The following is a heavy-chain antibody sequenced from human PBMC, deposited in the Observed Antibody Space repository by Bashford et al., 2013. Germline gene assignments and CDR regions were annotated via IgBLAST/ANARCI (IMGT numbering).Heavy chain of an antibody. D-gene: IGHD5-18*01. Sequence: VRQAPGKGLESVSAINSNGGNTYYANSVKGRFTVSRDNSKNTLYLQMGSLRAEDMAVYYCARGDAQGNMAMANAWFDPGAREPWSPSPQ. CDR3: ARGDAQGNMAMANAWFDP. CDR2: INSNGGNT. V-gene: IGHV3-64*01. J-gene: IGHJ5*02.